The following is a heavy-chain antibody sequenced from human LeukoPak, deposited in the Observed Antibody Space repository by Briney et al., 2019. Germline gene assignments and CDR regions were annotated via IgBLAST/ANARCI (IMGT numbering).Heavy chain of an antibody. D-gene: IGHD1-26*01. J-gene: IGHJ4*02. V-gene: IGHV4-4*07. Sequence: SETLSLTCTVSGGSISSYYWSWIREPAGKGLEGIGRIYTSGSTNYNPSLKSRVTMSVDTSKNQFSLKLSSVTAADTAVNYCASYSGSYVPFDYWGQGTLVTVSS. CDR1: GGSISSYY. CDR3: ASYSGSYVPFDY. CDR2: IYTSGST.